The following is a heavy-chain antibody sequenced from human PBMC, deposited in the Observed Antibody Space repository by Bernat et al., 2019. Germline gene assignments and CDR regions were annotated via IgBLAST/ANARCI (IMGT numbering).Heavy chain of an antibody. CDR3: TRECSSIVVVPAAPSLLYVMDV. CDR1: GFTFGDYA. CDR2: IRSKAYGGTS. D-gene: IGHD2-2*01. J-gene: IGHJ6*02. Sequence: EVQLVESGGGFVQPGRSLRLSCTASGFTFGDYAMSWFRQAPGKGLEWVGFIRSKAYGGTSEYAASVKGRFTISRDESKSIAYLQMNSLKTEDTAVYYCTRECSSIVVVPAAPSLLYVMDVWGQGTTVTVSS. V-gene: IGHV3-49*03.